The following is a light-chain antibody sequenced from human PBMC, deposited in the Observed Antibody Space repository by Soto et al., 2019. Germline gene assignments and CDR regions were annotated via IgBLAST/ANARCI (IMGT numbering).Light chain of an antibody. CDR3: SAYTSSSTRV. Sequence: QSALTQPASVSGSPGQSIAISCTGSSSDVGGYNYVSWYQQHPGKAPQLIIYEVTNRHSGVSNRFSGSKSGNTASLTISVLQAEDEDDYYCSAYTSSSTRVFGTGSKLTVL. CDR1: SSDVGGYNY. V-gene: IGLV2-14*01. J-gene: IGLJ1*01. CDR2: EVT.